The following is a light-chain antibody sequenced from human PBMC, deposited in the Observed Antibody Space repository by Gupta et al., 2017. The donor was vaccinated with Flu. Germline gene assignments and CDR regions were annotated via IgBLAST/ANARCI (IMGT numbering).Light chain of an antibody. Sequence: QSPLTLPASVSGSPGQSITISCSGTSTDAGGYNHVSWYQHHPGKAPKLLIYDVNNRPSGTSNRFSGSKSGNTASLTISGIQSEDEADYYCSSYTISGTLVLFGGGTKLTVL. J-gene: IGLJ2*01. CDR1: STDAGGYNH. V-gene: IGLV2-14*01. CDR3: SSYTISGTLVL. CDR2: DVN.